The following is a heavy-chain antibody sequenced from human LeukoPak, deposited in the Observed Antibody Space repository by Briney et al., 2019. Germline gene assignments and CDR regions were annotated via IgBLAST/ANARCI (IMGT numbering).Heavy chain of an antibody. CDR1: GFTFSTYG. D-gene: IGHD3-3*01. CDR2: IWYDGSNK. V-gene: IGHV3-33*06. CDR3: AKDLRYYDFWSGLADY. Sequence: GRSLRLSCAASGFTFSTYGMHWVRQAPGKGLEWVALIWYDGSNKYYADSVKGRFTISRDNSKNTLYLQMNSLRAEDTAVYHCAKDLRYYDFWSGLADYWGQGTLVTVSS. J-gene: IGHJ4*02.